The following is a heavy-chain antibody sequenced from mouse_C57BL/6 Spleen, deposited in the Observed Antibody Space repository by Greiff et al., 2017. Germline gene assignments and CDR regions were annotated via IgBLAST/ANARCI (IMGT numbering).Heavy chain of an antibody. CDR1: GYAFSSSW. Sequence: VQLQQSGPELVKPGASVKISCKASGYAFSSSWMNWVKQRPGKGLEWIGRIYPGDGDTNYNGKFKGKATLTADKSSSTAYMQLSSLTSEDSAVYFCARSGDGYQGDYWGQGTTLTVSS. CDR2: IYPGDGDT. V-gene: IGHV1-82*01. CDR3: ARSGDGYQGDY. D-gene: IGHD2-3*01. J-gene: IGHJ2*01.